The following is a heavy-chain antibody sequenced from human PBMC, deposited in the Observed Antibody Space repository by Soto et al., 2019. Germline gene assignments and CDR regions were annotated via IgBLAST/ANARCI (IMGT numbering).Heavy chain of an antibody. V-gene: IGHV6-1*01. CDR1: GESVSSNSAA. Sequence: QAHSRTCEICGESVSSNSAAWNCIRQSPSRGLEWLGRTYYRSKWYNDYAVSVKSRITINPDTSKNQFSLQLNSVTPEDTAVYYCARDLGYSYGYFDYWGQGTLVTVSS. CDR2: TYYRSKWYN. D-gene: IGHD5-18*01. CDR3: ARDLGYSYGYFDY. J-gene: IGHJ4*02.